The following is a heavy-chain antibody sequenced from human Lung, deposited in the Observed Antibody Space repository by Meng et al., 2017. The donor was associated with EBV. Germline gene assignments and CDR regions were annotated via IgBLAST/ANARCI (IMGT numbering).Heavy chain of an antibody. Sequence: QITLKEAGAKLVKPTQTLTLTCTFSGFSLSTSGVGVGWIRQPPGKALEWLALIYWDDDKRYSPSLKSRLTITKDTSKNQVVLTMTNMDPVDTATYYCAHRRITMVRGVFDYWGQGTLVTVSS. D-gene: IGHD3-10*01. CDR3: AHRRITMVRGVFDY. CDR1: GFSLSTSGVG. V-gene: IGHV2-5*02. J-gene: IGHJ4*02. CDR2: IYWDDDK.